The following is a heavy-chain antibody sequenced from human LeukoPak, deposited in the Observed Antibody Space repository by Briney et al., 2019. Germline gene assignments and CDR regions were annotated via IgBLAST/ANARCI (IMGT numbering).Heavy chain of an antibody. CDR1: GFTFDDYG. Sequence: GSLRLSCAASGFTFDDYGMSWVRQAPGKGLEWVSGINWNGGSTGYADSVKGRFTISRDNAKNSLYLQMNSLRAEDTALYYCATSKRGNYYYYMDVWGKGTTVTVSS. CDR2: INWNGGST. V-gene: IGHV3-20*04. J-gene: IGHJ6*03. D-gene: IGHD3-10*01. CDR3: ATSKRGNYYYYMDV.